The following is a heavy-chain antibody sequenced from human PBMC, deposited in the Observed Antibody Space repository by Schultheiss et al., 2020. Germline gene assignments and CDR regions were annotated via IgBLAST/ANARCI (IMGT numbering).Heavy chain of an antibody. V-gene: IGHV4-39*01. J-gene: IGHJ4*02. CDR2: IYYSGNT. CDR3: VRQDLNDPEV. Sequence: SETLSLTCTVSGGSISTNNYYWGWVRQPPGKGLECIGSIYYSGNTNYNSSLKSRVTISVDTSKNQFSLKLTSVTAKDTAVYFCVRQDLNDPEVWGQGTLVTVSS. CDR1: GGSISTNNYY. D-gene: IGHD1-1*01.